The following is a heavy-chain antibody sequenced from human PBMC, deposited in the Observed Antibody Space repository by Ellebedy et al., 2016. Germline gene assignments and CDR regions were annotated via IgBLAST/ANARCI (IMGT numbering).Heavy chain of an antibody. V-gene: IGHV3-23*01. D-gene: IGHD4-17*01. CDR2: ISGAGTNT. CDR3: YYGHYSAS. J-gene: IGHJ4*02. CDR1: GFTFSNFF. Sequence: GESLKISXAASGFTFSNFFMTWVRQAPGKGLEWVSTISGAGTNTYFADSVRGRFTISRDNSRDTLYLQMNSLRAEDTAVYYCYYGHYSASWGQGTLVTDSS.